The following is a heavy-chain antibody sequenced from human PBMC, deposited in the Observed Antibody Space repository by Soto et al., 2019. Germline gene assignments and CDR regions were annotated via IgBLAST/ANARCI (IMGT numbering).Heavy chain of an antibody. CDR2: IYYSGST. J-gene: IGHJ5*02. Sequence: PSETLSLTCTVSGGSISSYYWSWIRQPPGKGLEWIGYIYYSGSTNYNPSLKSRVTISVDTSKNQFSLKLSSVTAADTAVYYCAGEMRSYGLRNWFEPWGQGTLVTVSS. CDR1: GGSISSYY. CDR3: AGEMRSYGLRNWFEP. D-gene: IGHD5-18*01. V-gene: IGHV4-59*01.